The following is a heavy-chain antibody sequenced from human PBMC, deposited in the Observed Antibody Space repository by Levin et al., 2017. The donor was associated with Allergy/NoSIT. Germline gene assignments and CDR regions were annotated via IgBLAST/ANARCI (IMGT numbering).Heavy chain of an antibody. CDR1: GFTFSSYA. Sequence: GGSLRLSCAASGFTFSSYAMSWVRQAPGKGLEWVSAISGSGGSTYYADSVKGRFTISRDNSKNTLYLQMNSLRAEDTAVYYCAKDRGSSWYGRYYYYGMDVWGQGTTVTVSS. CDR3: AKDRGSSWYGRYYYYGMDV. V-gene: IGHV3-23*01. D-gene: IGHD6-13*01. J-gene: IGHJ6*02. CDR2: ISGSGGST.